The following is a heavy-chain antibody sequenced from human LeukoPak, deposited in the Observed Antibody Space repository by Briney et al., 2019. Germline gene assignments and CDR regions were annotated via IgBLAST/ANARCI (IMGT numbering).Heavy chain of an antibody. CDR1: GFTFSTYW. Sequence: PGGSLRLSCAASGFTFSTYWMGWVRQAPGKGREWVAPIKLDGSEEYYVDSVKGRFTISRDNAKTSLYLQMNSLRAEDTAVYFCARIRQLRFPTTFDYWGQGTLVTVSS. J-gene: IGHJ4*02. CDR3: ARIRQLRFPTTFDY. D-gene: IGHD1-1*01. CDR2: IKLDGSEE. V-gene: IGHV3-7*01.